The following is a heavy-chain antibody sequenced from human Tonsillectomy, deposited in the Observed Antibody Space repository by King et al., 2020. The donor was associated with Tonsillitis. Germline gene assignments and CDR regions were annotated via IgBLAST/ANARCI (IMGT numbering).Heavy chain of an antibody. V-gene: IGHV5-51*01. CDR1: GYSFTSYW. D-gene: IGHD1-26*01. CDR3: ARHGVGGTKWFHH. CDR2: IYPDDSDT. J-gene: IGHJ5*02. Sequence: QLVQSGAEVKKPGESLKISCKGSGYSFTSYWIGWMRQMPGQGLEWMGIIYPDDSDTRYSPSFQGQVTISVDRSINTAYLQWSSLKASDNAIYYCARHGVGGTKWFHHWGQGTLVTVSS.